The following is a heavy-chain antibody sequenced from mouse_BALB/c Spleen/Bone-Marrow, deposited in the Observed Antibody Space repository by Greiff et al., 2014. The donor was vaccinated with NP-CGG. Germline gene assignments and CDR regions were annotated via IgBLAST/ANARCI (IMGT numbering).Heavy chain of an antibody. CDR1: GYSFTSYW. D-gene: IGHD2-12*01. CDR2: IYPGNSEI. V-gene: IGHV1-5*01. CDR3: TIYRYDEDAMDY. Sequence: EVQLQQSGTALPRPGTSVRMSCKASGYSFTSYWMHWVKQRPGQGLEWIGAIYPGNSEISYNQKFKGKAKLTAVTSASTAYMELSSLTSEDSAVYYCTIYRYDEDAMDYWGQGTSVTVSS. J-gene: IGHJ4*01.